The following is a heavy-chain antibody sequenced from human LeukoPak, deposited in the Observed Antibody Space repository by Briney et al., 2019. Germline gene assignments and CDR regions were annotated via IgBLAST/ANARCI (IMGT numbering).Heavy chain of an antibody. CDR2: IRYDGSNK. Sequence: GGSLRLSCAASGFTFSSYGMHWVRQAPGKGLEWVAFIRYDGSNKYYADSVKGRFTISRDNSKNTLYLQMNSLRAEDTAVYYCAKSPLIAAASFDYWGQGTLVTVSS. V-gene: IGHV3-30*02. J-gene: IGHJ4*02. CDR3: AKSPLIAAASFDY. D-gene: IGHD6-13*01. CDR1: GFTFSSYG.